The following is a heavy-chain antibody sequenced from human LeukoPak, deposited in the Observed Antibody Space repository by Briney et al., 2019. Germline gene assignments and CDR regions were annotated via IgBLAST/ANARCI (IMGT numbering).Heavy chain of an antibody. CDR2: ISGCCGST. CDR1: GFPLSSYA. CDR3: ANGRYYYDSSYAFDI. J-gene: IGHJ3*02. V-gene: IGHV3-23*01. D-gene: IGHD3-22*01. Sequence: GGSLRLSCAASGFPLSSYAMSWVRQAPAKGLEWVSAISGCCGSTYYADSVKGRFTISRDNSKNTLYLQMSSLRAEDTAVYYSANGRYYYDSSYAFDIWGQGTMVTVSS.